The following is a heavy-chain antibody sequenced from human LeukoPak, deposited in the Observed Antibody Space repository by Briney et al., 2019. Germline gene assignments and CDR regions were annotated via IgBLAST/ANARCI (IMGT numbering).Heavy chain of an antibody. CDR2: IYYSGST. CDR3: ARVRRYYDILTGYYIVGYFDY. V-gene: IGHV4-59*01. CDR1: GGSISSYY. D-gene: IGHD3-9*01. Sequence: PSETLSLTCTVSGGSISSYYWSWIRQPPGKGLEWIGYIYYSGSTNYNPSLKSRVTISVDTSKNQFSLKLSSVTAADTAVYYCARVRRYYDILTGYYIVGYFDYWGQGTLVTVSS. J-gene: IGHJ4*02.